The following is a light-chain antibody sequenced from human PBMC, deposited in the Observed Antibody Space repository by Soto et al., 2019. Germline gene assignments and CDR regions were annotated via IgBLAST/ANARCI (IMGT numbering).Light chain of an antibody. J-gene: IGKJ1*01. CDR3: QQRTNWPWT. CDR1: QSVARN. CDR2: DAS. V-gene: IGKV3-11*01. Sequence: EKVMTQSPATLSVSLGERATLSCRASQSVARNLAWYQQKPGQAPRLLIYDASNRATGIPARFSGSGSGTDFTLTISSLEPEDFAVYYCQQRTNWPWTFGQGTKVDIK.